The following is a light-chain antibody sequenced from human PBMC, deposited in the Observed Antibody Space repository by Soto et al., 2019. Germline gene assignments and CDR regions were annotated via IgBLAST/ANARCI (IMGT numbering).Light chain of an antibody. J-gene: IGKJ3*01. CDR3: LQKDFYPST. Sequence: AIQMTQSPSSLSASVGDRVTITCRASQGIRNDLDWFQQKPGKAPKLLIYAASNLQSGVPARFSGSGSGTDFTLPSSSLQPEDFDTYYFLQKDFYPSTLGPVTKVDIQ. CDR1: QGIRND. V-gene: IGKV1-6*01. CDR2: AAS.